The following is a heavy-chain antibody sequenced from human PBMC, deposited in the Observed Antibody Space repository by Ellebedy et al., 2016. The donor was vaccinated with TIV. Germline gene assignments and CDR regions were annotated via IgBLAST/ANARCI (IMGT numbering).Heavy chain of an antibody. Sequence: SGSTLVKPTQTLTLTCTFSGFSLSTSGVGVGWIRQPPGKALEWLALIYWNDDKRYSPSLKSRLTITKDTSKNQVVLTMTNMDPVDTATYYCAHIRDILTGYYFPGLGYWGQGTLVTVSS. CDR1: GFSLSTSGVG. CDR3: AHIRDILTGYYFPGLGY. D-gene: IGHD3-9*01. V-gene: IGHV2-5*01. CDR2: IYWNDDK. J-gene: IGHJ4*02.